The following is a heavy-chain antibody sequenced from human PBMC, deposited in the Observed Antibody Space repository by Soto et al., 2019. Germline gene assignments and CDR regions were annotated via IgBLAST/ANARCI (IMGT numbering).Heavy chain of an antibody. CDR3: ARAGYYYYDSSGYYNNWFDP. V-gene: IGHV1-46*01. CDR2: INPSGGST. J-gene: IGHJ5*02. CDR1: GYTFTSYY. Sequence: QVQLVQSGAEVKKPGASVKVSCKASGYTFTSYYVHWVRQAPGQGLEWMGIINPSGGSTSYAQKFQGRVTMTRDTSTSTVYMELSSLRSEDTAVYYCARAGYYYYDSSGYYNNWFDPWGQGTLVTVSS. D-gene: IGHD3-22*01.